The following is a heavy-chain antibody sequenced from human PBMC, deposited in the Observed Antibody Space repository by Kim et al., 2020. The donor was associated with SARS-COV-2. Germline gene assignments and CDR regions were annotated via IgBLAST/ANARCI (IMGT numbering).Heavy chain of an antibody. CDR3: AKDSEQYSSSWNAFDI. Sequence: GGSLRLSCAASGFTFSIYAMSWVRQAPGKGLVWASGISGSGVRTYYADSLQARLTISRDNSKNTLYLQMHSLRAEDTAVYYCAKDSEQYSSSWNAFDIWGQGTMVTVSS. J-gene: IGHJ3*02. D-gene: IGHD6-13*01. V-gene: IGHV3-23*01. CDR1: GFTFSIYA. CDR2: ISGSGVRT.